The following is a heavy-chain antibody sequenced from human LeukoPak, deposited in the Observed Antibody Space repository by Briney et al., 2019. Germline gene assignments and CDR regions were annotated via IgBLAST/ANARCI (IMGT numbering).Heavy chain of an antibody. J-gene: IGHJ5*02. CDR1: GFTFTSYS. D-gene: IGHD6-13*01. Sequence: GGSLRLSCAASGFTFTSYSMNWVRQAPGKGLEWVSTISGGGGSTYYADSVKGRFTISRDNAKNSLYLQMNSLRDEDTAVYYCARDGDRYSSSLYNWFDPWGQGTLVTVSS. V-gene: IGHV3-23*01. CDR2: ISGGGGST. CDR3: ARDGDRYSSSLYNWFDP.